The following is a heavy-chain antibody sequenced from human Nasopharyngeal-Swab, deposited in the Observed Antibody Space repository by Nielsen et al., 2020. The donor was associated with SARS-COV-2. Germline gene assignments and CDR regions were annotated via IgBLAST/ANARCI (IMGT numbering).Heavy chain of an antibody. V-gene: IGHV3-74*01. Sequence: GESLKISCTASGYTFSSYWMHWVRQVPGKGLVWVSRINIVGSVRDYADSVKGRFTISRDNARNTLYLQMNSLRGDDTAVYYCTRDIGGKYGYWGQGNLVTVSS. D-gene: IGHD4-23*01. CDR2: INIVGSVR. CDR3: TRDIGGKYGY. CDR1: GYTFSSYW. J-gene: IGHJ4*02.